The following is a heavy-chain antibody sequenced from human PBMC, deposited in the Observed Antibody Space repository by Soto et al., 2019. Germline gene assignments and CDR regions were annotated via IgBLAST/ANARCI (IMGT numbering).Heavy chain of an antibody. V-gene: IGHV1-18*01. CDR1: GYTFTSFH. J-gene: IGHJ5*02. CDR2: ISAYNGNT. CDR3: ARDSPPIAS. Sequence: QVQLVQSGAEVKKPGASVKVSCKASGYTFTSFHISWVRQAPGQGLEWMGWISAYNGNTNYAQNLQGRVTITTDTSTSTAHMQLRSLRSDDTAMYYCARDSPPIASWGQGNLVTVSS. D-gene: IGHD3-3*02.